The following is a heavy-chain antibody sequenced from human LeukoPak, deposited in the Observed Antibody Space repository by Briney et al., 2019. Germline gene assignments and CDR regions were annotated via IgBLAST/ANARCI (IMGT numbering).Heavy chain of an antibody. CDR2: ISGSGNRT. J-gene: IGHJ6*02. CDR3: AKNLYCGGGSCYPSALGMDV. CDR1: GFTFSSYA. V-gene: IGHV3-23*01. Sequence: GGSLGLSCAATGFTFSSYAMSWVRQAPGKGLEWVSSISGSGNRTYYADSVKGRFTISRDNSKNTLFLQMNSLRAEDTAVYYCAKNLYCGGGSCYPSALGMDVWGQGTTVTVSS. D-gene: IGHD2-15*01.